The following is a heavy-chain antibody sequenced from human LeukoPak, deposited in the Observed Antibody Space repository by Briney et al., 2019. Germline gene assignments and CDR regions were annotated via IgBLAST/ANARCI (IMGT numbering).Heavy chain of an antibody. CDR2: IYYSGST. D-gene: IGHD4-17*01. Sequence: SETLSLTCTVSGGSISSYYWSWIRQPPGKGLEWIGYIYYSGSTNYNPSLKSRVTISVDTSKNQFSLKLSSVTAADTAVYYCARRRGGDYGMYYYYYMDVWGKGTTVTVSS. CDR3: ARRRGGDYGMYYYYYMDV. V-gene: IGHV4-59*01. J-gene: IGHJ6*03. CDR1: GGSISSYY.